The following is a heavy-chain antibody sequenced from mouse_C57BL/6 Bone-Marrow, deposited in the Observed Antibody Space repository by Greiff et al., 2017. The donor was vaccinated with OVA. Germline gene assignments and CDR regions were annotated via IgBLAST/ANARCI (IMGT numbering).Heavy chain of an antibody. CDR2: ITHSGET. J-gene: IGHJ4*01. CDR1: GFPITSGYY. Sequence: QLQESGPGLVKPSQSLFLTCSITGFPITSGYYWIWIRQSPGKPLEWMGYITHSGETFYNPSLQSPISITRETSKNQFFLQLNSVTTEDTAMYYCAGDSGGSYAMDYWGQGTSVTVSS. CDR3: AGDSGGSYAMDY. D-gene: IGHD1-1*02. V-gene: IGHV12-3*01.